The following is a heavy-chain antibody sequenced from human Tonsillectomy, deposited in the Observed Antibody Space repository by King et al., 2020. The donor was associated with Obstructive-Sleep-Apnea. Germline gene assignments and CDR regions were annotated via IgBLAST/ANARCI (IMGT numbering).Heavy chain of an antibody. D-gene: IGHD3-16*02. Sequence: VQLVESGGGLVQPGRSLRLSCAASGFTFDDYAMHLVRQAPGEGLEWVSGISWNSGSIGYADSVKGRFTISRDNAKNSLYLQMNSLRAEDTALYYCAKGLGLSRRDPFDYWGQGTLVTVSS. J-gene: IGHJ4*02. CDR3: AKGLGLSRRDPFDY. CDR2: ISWNSGSI. V-gene: IGHV3-9*01. CDR1: GFTFDDYA.